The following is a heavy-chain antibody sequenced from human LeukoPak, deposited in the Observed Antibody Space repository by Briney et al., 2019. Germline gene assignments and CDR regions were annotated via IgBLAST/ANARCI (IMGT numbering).Heavy chain of an antibody. CDR3: ARVMNYFDY. CDR1: GYSISSGYY. V-gene: IGHV4-38-2*02. CDR2: IYHSGST. Sequence: SETLSLTCTVSGYSISSGYYWGWIRQPPGKGVEWIGSIYHSGSTYYNPSLKSRVTISVDTSKNQISLKLNSVTAADTAVYYCARVMNYFDYWGQGTLVTVSS. J-gene: IGHJ4*02.